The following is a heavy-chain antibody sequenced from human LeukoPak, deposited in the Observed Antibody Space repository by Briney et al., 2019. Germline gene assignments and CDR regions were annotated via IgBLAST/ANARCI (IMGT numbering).Heavy chain of an antibody. D-gene: IGHD1-26*01. CDR3: AKDRTVGASYWYFDP. CDR2: ISHDGIRQ. CDR1: GFTFSSYG. J-gene: IGHJ2*01. V-gene: IGHV3-30*18. Sequence: PGGSLRLSCVASGFTFSSYGMHWVRQAPGKGLEWVAVISHDGIRQDYADSVKGRFTISRDKFKNTVYLQMNSLTAEDTAVYYCAKDRTVGASYWYFDPWGRGTLVTVSS.